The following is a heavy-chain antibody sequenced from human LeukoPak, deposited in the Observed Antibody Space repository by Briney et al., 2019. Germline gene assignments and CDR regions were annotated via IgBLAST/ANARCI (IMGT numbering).Heavy chain of an antibody. D-gene: IGHD4-17*01. CDR1: GFTFSGYW. CDR2: INGDGKST. CDR3: TRVGAVTYDY. V-gene: IGHV3-74*01. Sequence: GGSLRLSCAASGFTFSGYWMHWVRQAPGKGLVWVSRINGDGKSTTYAYSVKGRFTISRDNAKNTLYLQMNSLRAEDTAVYYCTRVGAVTYDYWGQGTLVTVSS. J-gene: IGHJ4*02.